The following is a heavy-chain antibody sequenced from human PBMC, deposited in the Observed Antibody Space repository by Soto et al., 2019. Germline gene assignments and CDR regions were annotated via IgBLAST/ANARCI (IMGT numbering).Heavy chain of an antibody. J-gene: IGHJ4*02. CDR1: GCTFNTYA. V-gene: IGHV1-69*19. CDR2: ISPMFGAA. D-gene: IGHD3-10*01. Sequence: QVQLVQSGAEMKKPGSSVKVSCQSSGCTFNTYAMNWVRQAPGQGPEWMGDISPMFGAANYAPKFQGRVTITADESTGTSYMQLSSLTSEDTALYFCAREVQVHTPAFVYWGQGTLVTVSS. CDR3: AREVQVHTPAFVY.